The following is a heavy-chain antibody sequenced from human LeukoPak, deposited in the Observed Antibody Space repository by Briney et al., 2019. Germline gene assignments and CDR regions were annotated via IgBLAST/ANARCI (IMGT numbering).Heavy chain of an antibody. CDR3: ARDNPTLFDY. CDR1: GYTFFSYG. Sequence: ATVRVYCTASGYTFFSYGISWVRQAPGQGLEWMGWISAYSGNTDYARKFQGRVTLTTDTSTSTAYMELRGLRSDDTAVYYCARDNPTLFDYWGQGTLVTVSS. CDR2: ISAYSGNT. V-gene: IGHV1-18*01. J-gene: IGHJ4*02.